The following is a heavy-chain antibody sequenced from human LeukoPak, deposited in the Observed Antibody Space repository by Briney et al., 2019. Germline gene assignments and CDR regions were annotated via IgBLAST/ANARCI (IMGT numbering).Heavy chain of an antibody. V-gene: IGHV4-34*01. Sequence: SETLSLTCAVYGGSFSGYYWSWIRQPPGKGLEWIGEINHSGGTNYNPSLKSRVTISVDTSKNQFSLKLSSVTAADTAVYYCARGRGGSYGEWGQGTLVTVSS. CDR1: GGSFSGYY. J-gene: IGHJ4*02. D-gene: IGHD1-26*01. CDR2: INHSGGT. CDR3: ARGRGGSYGE.